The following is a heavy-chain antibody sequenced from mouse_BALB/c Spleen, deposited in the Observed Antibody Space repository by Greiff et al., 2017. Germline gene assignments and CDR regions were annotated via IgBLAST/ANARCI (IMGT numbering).Heavy chain of an antibody. D-gene: IGHD1-1*01. CDR2: INPSTGYT. Sequence: VQLQQSGAELAKPGASVKMSCKASGYTFTSYWMHWVKQRPGQGLEWIGYINPSTGYTEYNQKFKDKATLTADKSSSTAYMQLSSLTSEDSAVYYCARRPVARGAMDYWGQGTSVTVSS. CDR1: GYTFTSYW. V-gene: IGHV1-7*01. CDR3: ARRPVARGAMDY. J-gene: IGHJ4*01.